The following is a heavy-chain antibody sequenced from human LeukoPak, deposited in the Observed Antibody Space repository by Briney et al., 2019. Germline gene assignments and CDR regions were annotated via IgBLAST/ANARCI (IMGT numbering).Heavy chain of an antibody. J-gene: IGHJ5*02. CDR1: GFTFSSYA. D-gene: IGHD4-17*01. V-gene: IGHV3-23*01. CDR2: ISGSGGST. Sequence: PGGSLRLSCAASGFTFSSYAMSWVRQAPGKGLEWVSAISGSGGSTYYADSVKGRFTISRDNSKNTLYLQMNSLRAEDTAVYYCAKDPIPNDYGDYAPLPWFDPWGQGTLVTVSS. CDR3: AKDPIPNDYGDYAPLPWFDP.